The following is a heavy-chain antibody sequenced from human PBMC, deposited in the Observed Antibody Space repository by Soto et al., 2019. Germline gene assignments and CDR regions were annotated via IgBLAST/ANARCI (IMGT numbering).Heavy chain of an antibody. D-gene: IGHD3-16*01. J-gene: IGHJ6*02. CDR2: ISSSSSYI. V-gene: IGHV3-21*01. CDR3: ARGWVLGLMDV. Sequence: EVQLVESGGGLVKPRGSLRLSCAASGFTFSSYSMNWVRQAPGKGLEWVSSISSSSSYIYYADSVKGRFTISRDNAKNSLYLQMNSLRAEDTAVYYCARGWVLGLMDVWGQGTTVTVSS. CDR1: GFTFSSYS.